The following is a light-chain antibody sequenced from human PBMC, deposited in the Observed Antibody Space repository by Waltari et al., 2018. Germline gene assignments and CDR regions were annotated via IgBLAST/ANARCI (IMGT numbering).Light chain of an antibody. CDR2: GAS. CDR1: QSVSRW. J-gene: IGKJ1*01. CDR3: QKYGTLPAT. Sequence: EIVLTQSPGTLSLSPGERATLSCRASQSVSRWLAWYQQKPGQPPRLLIYGASSRANGIPDMFSGSVSGTDLSLTISRLEPEDSAVYHCQKYGTLPATFGQGTKVEVK. V-gene: IGKV3-20*01.